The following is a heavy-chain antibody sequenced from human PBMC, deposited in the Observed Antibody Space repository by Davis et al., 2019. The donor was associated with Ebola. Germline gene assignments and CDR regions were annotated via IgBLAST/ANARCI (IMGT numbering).Heavy chain of an antibody. Sequence: SVQVSCKASGGTFSSYAISWVRQAPGQGLELMGGIIPIFGTANYAQNFQGRVTITADESTSTAYMELSSLRSEDTAVYYCARGGWRGVISSPEYFQHWGQGTLVTVSS. J-gene: IGHJ1*01. D-gene: IGHD3-10*01. V-gene: IGHV1-69*13. CDR1: GGTFSSYA. CDR2: IIPIFGTA. CDR3: ARGGWRGVISSPEYFQH.